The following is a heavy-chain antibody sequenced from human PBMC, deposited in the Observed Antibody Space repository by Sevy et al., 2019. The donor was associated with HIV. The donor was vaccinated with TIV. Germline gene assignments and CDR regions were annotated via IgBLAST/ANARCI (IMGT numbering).Heavy chain of an antibody. CDR2: ISAYNGNT. J-gene: IGHJ4*02. CDR1: GYTFTSYG. V-gene: IGHV1-18*01. D-gene: IGHD2-15*01. CDR3: ARDLRYCSGGSCYSSVNLSY. Sequence: ASVKVSCKASGYTFTSYGISWVRQAPGQGLEWMGWISAYNGNTNYAQKLQVRVTMTTDTSTSTAYMELRSLRSDDTAVYYCARDLRYCSGGSCYSSVNLSYWGQGTLVTVSS.